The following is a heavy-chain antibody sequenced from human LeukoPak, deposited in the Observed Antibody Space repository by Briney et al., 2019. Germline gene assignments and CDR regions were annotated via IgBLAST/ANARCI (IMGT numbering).Heavy chain of an antibody. Sequence: GASVKVSCKVFGYTLTELSMHWVRQAPGKGLEWMGGFDPEDGETIYAQKFQGRVTMTEDTSTDTAYMELSSLRSEDTAVYYCATDWARAWLGTYYYYGMDVWGQGTTVTVSS. D-gene: IGHD6-19*01. J-gene: IGHJ6*02. CDR1: GYTLTELS. CDR2: FDPEDGET. CDR3: ATDWARAWLGTYYYYGMDV. V-gene: IGHV1-24*01.